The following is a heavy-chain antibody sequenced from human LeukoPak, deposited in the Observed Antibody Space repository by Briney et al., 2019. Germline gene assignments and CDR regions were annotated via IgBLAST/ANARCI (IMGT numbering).Heavy chain of an antibody. CDR1: GFTFSSYW. CDR3: ASSYGSGSHGAPGY. J-gene: IGHJ4*02. D-gene: IGHD3-10*01. Sequence: GGSLRLSYAASGFTFSSYWMHWVRQAPGKGLLWVSHINSDGSSTTYADSVKGRFTISRDNAKNTLYLQMNSLRAEDTAVYYCASSYGSGSHGAPGYWGQGTLVTVSS. CDR2: INSDGSST. V-gene: IGHV3-74*01.